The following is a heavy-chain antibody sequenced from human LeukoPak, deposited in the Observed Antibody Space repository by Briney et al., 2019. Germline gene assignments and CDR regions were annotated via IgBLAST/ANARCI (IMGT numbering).Heavy chain of an antibody. J-gene: IGHJ2*01. CDR1: GFTFSSHG. CDR2: ISAGGDYI. Sequence: PGGSLRLSCVVSGFTFSSHGMSWVRQAVRQAPGKGLDWVSSISAGGDYIYYADAVKGRFTISRDNSKNTLYLQMNSLRAEDTAVYYCAKIGVIGNWYFDIWGRGTLVTVSS. V-gene: IGHV3-23*01. D-gene: IGHD2-15*01. CDR3: AKIGVIGNWYFDI.